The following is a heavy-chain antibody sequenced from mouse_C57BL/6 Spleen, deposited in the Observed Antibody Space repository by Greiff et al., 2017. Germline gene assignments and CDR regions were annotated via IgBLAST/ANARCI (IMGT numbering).Heavy chain of an antibody. CDR1: GYAFSSYW. Sequence: VQLQQSGAELVKPGASVKISCKASGYAFSSYWMNWVKQRPGQGLEWIGQLYPGGGDTNYNGKFKGKATLTADKSSSTAYMQLSSLTSEDSAVYFCARGHDYDGAWVAYWGQGTLVTVSA. CDR2: LYPGGGDT. D-gene: IGHD2-4*01. V-gene: IGHV1-80*01. J-gene: IGHJ3*01. CDR3: ARGHDYDGAWVAY.